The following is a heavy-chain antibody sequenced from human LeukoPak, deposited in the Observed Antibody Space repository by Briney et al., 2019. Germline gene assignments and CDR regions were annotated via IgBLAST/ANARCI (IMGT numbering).Heavy chain of an antibody. J-gene: IGHJ4*02. CDR3: ARTYDSTDY. V-gene: IGHV3-20*04. D-gene: IGHD3-22*01. CDR1: GFTFDDYG. Sequence: PGGSLRLPCAASGFTFDDYGMSWVRQAPGKGLEWVSGINWSGVRVGYGDSVKGRFTISRDNAKNSLYLQMNSLRADDTALYYCARTYDSTDYWGQGTLVTVSS. CDR2: INWSGVRV.